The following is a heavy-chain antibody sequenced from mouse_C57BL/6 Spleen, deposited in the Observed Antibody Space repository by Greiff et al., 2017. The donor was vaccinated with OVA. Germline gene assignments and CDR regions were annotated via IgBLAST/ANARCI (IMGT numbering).Heavy chain of an antibody. J-gene: IGHJ2*01. CDR2: INYDGSST. CDR1: GFTFSDYY. CDR3: AREGLGGFDY. Sequence: EVKVVESEGGLVQPGSSMKLSCTASGFTFSDYYMAWVRQVPEKGLEWVANINYDGSSTCYLDSLKSRFIISRDNAKNILYLQMSSLKSEDTATYYCAREGLGGFDYWGQGTTLTVSS. D-gene: IGHD4-1*01. V-gene: IGHV5-16*01.